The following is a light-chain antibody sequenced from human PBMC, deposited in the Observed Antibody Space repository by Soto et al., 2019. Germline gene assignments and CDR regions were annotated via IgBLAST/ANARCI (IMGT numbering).Light chain of an antibody. Sequence: EIVLTQSPGTLSLSPGERATLSCRASQSVSSSYLAWYQQKPGQAPSLLIYGASSRATGIPDRFTGSGSGTDFSLTISRLEPEDLAVYYCQQYGTSPRTFGQGPKVEI. V-gene: IGKV3-20*01. CDR3: QQYGTSPRT. CDR1: QSVSSSY. J-gene: IGKJ1*01. CDR2: GAS.